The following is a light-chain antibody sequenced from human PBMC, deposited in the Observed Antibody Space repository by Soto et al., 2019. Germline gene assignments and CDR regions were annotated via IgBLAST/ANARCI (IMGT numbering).Light chain of an antibody. CDR2: DAS. CDR3: CSYAGSSPYV. V-gene: IGLV2-11*01. Sequence: QSALTQPRSVSGSPGQSVTISCTGTSSDVGGYNYVSWYQQHPGKAPKLMISDASKRPSGVPARVSGSKSGNTASLTISVLQAEDEADYYCCSYAGSSPYVFATGTKLTVL. J-gene: IGLJ1*01. CDR1: SSDVGGYNY.